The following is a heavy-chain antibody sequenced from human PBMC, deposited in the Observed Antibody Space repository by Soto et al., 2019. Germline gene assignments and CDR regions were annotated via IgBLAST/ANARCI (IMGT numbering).Heavy chain of an antibody. V-gene: IGHV3-74*01. CDR1: GITFSSYW. Sequence: GGSLRLSCAASGITFSSYWMHWVRQAPGKGLVWVSRINSDGSSTYYADSVKGRFTISRDNAKNTLYLQMNSLRAEDTAVYYCARVDSPQRRNALAYWVQGTLVTVSS. J-gene: IGHJ4*02. D-gene: IGHD1-1*01. CDR3: ARVDSPQRRNALAY. CDR2: INSDGSST.